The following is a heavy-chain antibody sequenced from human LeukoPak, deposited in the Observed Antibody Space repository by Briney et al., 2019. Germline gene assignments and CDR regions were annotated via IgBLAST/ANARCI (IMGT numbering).Heavy chain of an antibody. D-gene: IGHD1-26*01. CDR3: ARDRVGPPYFYYMDV. Sequence: SETLSLTCSVSGSSMNLYSWNWIRQSPGKGLEWIAYMYYSGTTNYNPSLENRAAISLDLSRHQFSLRLNSVTAADTAVYYCARDRVGPPYFYYMDVWGKGTTVTVSS. CDR2: MYYSGTT. J-gene: IGHJ6*03. CDR1: GSSMNLYS. V-gene: IGHV4-59*12.